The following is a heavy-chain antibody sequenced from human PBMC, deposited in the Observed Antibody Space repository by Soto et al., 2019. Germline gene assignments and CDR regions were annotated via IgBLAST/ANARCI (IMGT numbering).Heavy chain of an antibody. J-gene: IGHJ4*02. CDR2: INHSGST. D-gene: IGHD6-19*01. CDR1: GGSFSVYY. V-gene: IGHV4-34*01. Sequence: SETLSLTCAVYGGSFSVYYWSWIRQPPGKGLEWIGEINHSGSTNYNPSLKSRVTISVDTSKNQFSLKLSSVTAADTAVYYCARGSRIAVAGLGYWGQGTLVTVSS. CDR3: ARGSRIAVAGLGY.